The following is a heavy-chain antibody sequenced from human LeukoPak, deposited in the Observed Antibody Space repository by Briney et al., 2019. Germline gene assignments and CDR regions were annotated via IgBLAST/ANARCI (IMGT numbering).Heavy chain of an antibody. V-gene: IGHV3-7*01. CDR3: ATPHYYDSGGGGVSPSDH. CDR2: IIQDGSGK. Sequence: GGSLRLSCAASGFTFSSYSMNWVCQAPGKGLEWVAEIIQDGSGKYYGDSVKGRFTISRDNAKNSVYLQMNSLRAEDTAVYYCATPHYYDSGGGGVSPSDHWGQGTLVTVSS. D-gene: IGHD3-10*01. CDR1: GFTFSSYS. J-gene: IGHJ4*02.